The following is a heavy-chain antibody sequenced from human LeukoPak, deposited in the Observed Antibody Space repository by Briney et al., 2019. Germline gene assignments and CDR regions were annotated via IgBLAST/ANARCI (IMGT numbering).Heavy chain of an antibody. CDR3: ARISSSNWYNERGAFDV. Sequence: SETLSLTCTVSGYSISSSYYWSWVRQPPGKGLEWIGFVYYTGSTNYSPSLKSRVTISVDTSKNQFSLKLRSVTAADTAVYYCARISSSNWYNERGAFDVWGQGTMVTVSS. CDR1: GYSISSSYY. D-gene: IGHD6-13*01. J-gene: IGHJ3*01. V-gene: IGHV4-61*01. CDR2: VYYTGST.